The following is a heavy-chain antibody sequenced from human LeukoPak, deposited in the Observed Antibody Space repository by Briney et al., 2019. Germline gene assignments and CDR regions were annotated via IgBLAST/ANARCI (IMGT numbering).Heavy chain of an antibody. CDR2: INPNSGGT. CDR3: ALIAAAGHYYYYYYMDV. Sequence: GASVKVSCTASGYTFTGYYMHWVRQAPGQGLEWMGWINPNSGGTNYAQKFQGRVTMTRDTSISTAYMELSRLRSDDTAVYYCALIAAAGHYYYYYYMDVWGKGTTVTVSS. J-gene: IGHJ6*03. D-gene: IGHD6-13*01. V-gene: IGHV1-2*02. CDR1: GYTFTGYY.